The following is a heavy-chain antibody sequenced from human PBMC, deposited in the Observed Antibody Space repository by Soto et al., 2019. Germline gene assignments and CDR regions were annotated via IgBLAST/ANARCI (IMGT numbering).Heavy chain of an antibody. CDR1: GYSFTGYY. CDR2: INPNSGGT. J-gene: IGHJ3*02. CDR3: ARDMYNWNWNAFDI. D-gene: IGHD1-7*01. Sequence: ASLKVSCKASGYSFTGYYMHWGRKAPGQGLEWMGWINPNSGGTNYAQKFQGWVTMTRDTSISTAYMELSRLRSDDTAVYYCARDMYNWNWNAFDIWGQGTMVSVSS. V-gene: IGHV1-2*04.